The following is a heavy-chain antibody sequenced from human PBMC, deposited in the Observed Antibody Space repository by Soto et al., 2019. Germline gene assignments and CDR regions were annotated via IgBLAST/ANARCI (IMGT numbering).Heavy chain of an antibody. V-gene: IGHV3-15*01. CDR2: IKSKTDGGTT. Sequence: PVGSLRLSCAASGFTFSNAWMSWVRQAPGKGLEWVGRIKSKTDGGTTDYAAPVKGRFTISRDDSKNTLYLQMNSLKTEDTAVYYCTTSLGVAARLRDLLLLKVGFYYYGMDVWGQGTTVTVSS. CDR3: TTSLGVAARLRDLLLLKVGFYYYGMDV. J-gene: IGHJ6*02. CDR1: GFTFSNAW. D-gene: IGHD6-6*01.